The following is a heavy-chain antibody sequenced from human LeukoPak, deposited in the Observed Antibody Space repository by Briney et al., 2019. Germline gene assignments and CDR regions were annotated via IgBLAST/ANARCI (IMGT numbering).Heavy chain of an antibody. J-gene: IGHJ3*02. D-gene: IGHD6-13*01. Sequence: SETLSLTCTVSGGSISSSSYYWGWIRQPPGKGLEWIGSIYYSGSTYYNPSLQSRVTISVDTSKNQFSLKLRSVTAADTAVYYCARDLGIAAAGTWGDAFDIWGQGTMVTVSS. CDR2: IYYSGST. CDR3: ARDLGIAAAGTWGDAFDI. V-gene: IGHV4-39*07. CDR1: GGSISSSSYY.